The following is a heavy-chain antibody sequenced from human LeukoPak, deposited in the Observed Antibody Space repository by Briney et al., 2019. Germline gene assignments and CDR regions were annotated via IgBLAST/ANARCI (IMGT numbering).Heavy chain of an antibody. Sequence: PGGSLRLSCAASGFTVSSNYMSWARQAPGKGLEWVSVIYSGGSTYYADSVKGRFTISRDNSKNTLYLQMNSLRAEDTAVYYCARDRINAFDIWGQGTMVTVSS. CDR1: GFTVSSNY. CDR3: ARDRINAFDI. J-gene: IGHJ3*02. V-gene: IGHV3-53*01. D-gene: IGHD3-10*01. CDR2: IYSGGST.